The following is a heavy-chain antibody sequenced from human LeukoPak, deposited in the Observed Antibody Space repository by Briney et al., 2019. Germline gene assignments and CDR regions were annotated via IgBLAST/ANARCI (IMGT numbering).Heavy chain of an antibody. Sequence: GGSLRLSCAASGCSFSSYAMSWLRQAPGKGLEWVSAINGSGCSTYYPASVKGRFTLSRDNSKNTLYLRMSTLRAEDTAVYYCAKAPFFGPFDYWGQGTLVTVSS. V-gene: IGHV3-23*01. CDR1: GCSFSSYA. D-gene: IGHD2/OR15-2a*01. J-gene: IGHJ4*02. CDR2: INGSGCST. CDR3: AKAPFFGPFDY.